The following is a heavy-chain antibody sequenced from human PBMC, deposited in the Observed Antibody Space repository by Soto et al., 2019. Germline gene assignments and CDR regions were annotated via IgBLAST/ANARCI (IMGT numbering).Heavy chain of an antibody. CDR2: IYYSGST. CDR3: ATTLSHYDILTGYYSPSVRIDY. V-gene: IGHV4-39*01. CDR1: GGSISSSSYY. Sequence: SETLSLTCTVSGGSISSSSYYWGWIRQPPGKGLEWIGSIYYSGSTYYNPSLKSRVTISVDTSKNQFSLKLSSVTAADTAVYYCATTLSHYDILTGYYSPSVRIDYWGQGTLVTVSS. D-gene: IGHD3-9*01. J-gene: IGHJ4*02.